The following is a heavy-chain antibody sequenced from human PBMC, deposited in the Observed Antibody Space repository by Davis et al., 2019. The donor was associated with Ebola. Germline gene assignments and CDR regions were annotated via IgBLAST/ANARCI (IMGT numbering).Heavy chain of an antibody. V-gene: IGHV3-30*02. Sequence: PGGSLRLSCAASGFTFSSYGMHWVRQAPGKGLEWVAFIRYDGSNKYYADSVKGRFTISRDNSKNTLYLQMNSLRAEDTAVYYCAKDHSSAGVNWFDPWGQGTLVTVSS. CDR1: GFTFSSYG. J-gene: IGHJ5*02. CDR2: IRYDGSNK. D-gene: IGHD2-21*01. CDR3: AKDHSSAGVNWFDP.